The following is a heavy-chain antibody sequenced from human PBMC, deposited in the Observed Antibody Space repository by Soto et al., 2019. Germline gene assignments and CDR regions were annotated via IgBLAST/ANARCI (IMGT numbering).Heavy chain of an antibody. Sequence: SVKVSCKASGGTFSSYTISWVRQAPGQGLEWMGRIIPILGIANYAQKFQGRVTITADKSTSTAYMELSSLRSEDTAVYYCAREGYCSGGSCYSPQYFQHWGQGTLVTVSS. D-gene: IGHD2-15*01. CDR2: IIPILGIA. V-gene: IGHV1-69*04. J-gene: IGHJ1*01. CDR3: AREGYCSGGSCYSPQYFQH. CDR1: GGTFSSYT.